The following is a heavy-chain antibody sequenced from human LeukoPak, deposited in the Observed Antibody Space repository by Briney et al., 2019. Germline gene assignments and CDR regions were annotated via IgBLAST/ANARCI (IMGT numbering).Heavy chain of an antibody. Sequence: SETLSLTCTVSGGYIGSYYWTWIRQPPGKGLEWIGYIYSSGTTNYNPSLKSRVTISVDTSKNQFSLKLSSVTAADTAVYYCARENGDYYYYFYMDVWGKGTTVTISS. J-gene: IGHJ6*03. D-gene: IGHD4-17*01. CDR2: IYSSGTT. V-gene: IGHV4-59*01. CDR3: ARENGDYYYYFYMDV. CDR1: GGYIGSYY.